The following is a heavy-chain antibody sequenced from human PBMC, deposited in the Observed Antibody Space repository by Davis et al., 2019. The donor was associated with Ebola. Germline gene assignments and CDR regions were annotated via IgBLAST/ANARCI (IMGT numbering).Heavy chain of an antibody. CDR2: IYYSGST. D-gene: IGHD2-21*01. Sequence: MPSETLSLTCAVYGGSFSGYYWGWIRQPPGKGLAWIGSIYYSGSTYYNPSLKSRVTISVDTSENQFSLRVNSVTAADTAVYFCKGDTYYYYDMDAWGQGTTVTVSS. CDR3: KGDTYYYYDMDA. CDR1: GGSFSGYY. J-gene: IGHJ6*02. V-gene: IGHV4-39*01.